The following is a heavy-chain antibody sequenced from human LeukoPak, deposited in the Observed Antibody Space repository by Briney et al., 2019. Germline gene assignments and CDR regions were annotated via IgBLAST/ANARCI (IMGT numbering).Heavy chain of an antibody. V-gene: IGHV1-18*01. D-gene: IGHD4-17*01. CDR1: GYTFTNFG. Sequence: ETSVKVSCKASGYTFTNFGISWVRQAPGQGLEWMGWISAYNGNTNYAQRLQGRVTMTTDTSTSTAYMELRSLRSDDTAVYYCARDRDYGDYNTQDLFVYWGQGTLVTVSS. CDR3: ARDRDYGDYNTQDLFVY. J-gene: IGHJ4*02. CDR2: ISAYNGNT.